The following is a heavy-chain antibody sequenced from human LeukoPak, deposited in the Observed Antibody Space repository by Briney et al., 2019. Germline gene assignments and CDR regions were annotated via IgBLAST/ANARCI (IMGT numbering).Heavy chain of an antibody. V-gene: IGHV6-1*01. D-gene: IGHD3-22*01. CDR1: GDSVSSNSAA. CDR2: TYYRCKWYN. Sequence: SQTLSLTCAISGDSVSSNSAAWNWIRQSPSRGLEWLGRTYYRCKWYNDYAVSVKSRITINPDTCKNPFSLQLNSVTPEDTAVYYCARGYYYDSSGYPTPSYYDYWGQGTLVTVSS. CDR3: ARGYYYDSSGYPTPSYYDY. J-gene: IGHJ4*02.